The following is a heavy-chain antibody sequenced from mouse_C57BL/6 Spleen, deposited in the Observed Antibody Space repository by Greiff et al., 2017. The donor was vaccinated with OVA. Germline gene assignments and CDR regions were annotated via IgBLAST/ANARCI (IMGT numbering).Heavy chain of an antibody. CDR2: IDPETGGT. CDR3: TRERMGDWFAY. CDR1: GYTFTDYE. J-gene: IGHJ3*01. V-gene: IGHV1-15*01. D-gene: IGHD2-3*01. Sequence: VQLQQSGAELVRPGASVTLSCKASGYTFTDYEMHWVKQTPVHGLEWIGAIDPETGGTAYNQKFKGKAILTADKSSSTAYMELRSLTSEDSAVYYCTRERMGDWFAYWGQGTLVTVSA.